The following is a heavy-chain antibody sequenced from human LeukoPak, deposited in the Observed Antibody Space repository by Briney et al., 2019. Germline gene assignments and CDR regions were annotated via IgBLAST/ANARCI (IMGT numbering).Heavy chain of an antibody. CDR2: IYYSGST. D-gene: IGHD1-26*01. CDR1: GGSISSSSHY. CDR3: ARHGRVGGATILGDAFDI. V-gene: IGHV4-39*01. Sequence: SETLSLTCTVSGGSISSSSHYWGWIRQPPGKGLEWIGSIYYSGSTYYNPSLKSRVTISVDTSKNQFSLKLSSVTAADTAVYYCARHGRVGGATILGDAFDIWGQGTMVTASS. J-gene: IGHJ3*02.